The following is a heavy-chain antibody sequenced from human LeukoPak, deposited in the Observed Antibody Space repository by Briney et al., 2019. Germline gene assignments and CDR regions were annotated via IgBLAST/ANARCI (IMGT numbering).Heavy chain of an antibody. CDR3: AKNEGFSGTYPFDN. CDR2: ISGSGGTT. J-gene: IGHJ4*02. D-gene: IGHD1-26*01. CDR1: GFTFSSYA. V-gene: IGHV3-23*01. Sequence: TGGSLRPSCAASGFTFSSYAMSWVRQAPGKGLEWVSGISGSGGTTYFAASVKGRFSVSRDNSKNTLYMQMNSLRAEDTAVYYCAKNEGFSGTYPFDNWGQGTLVTVSS.